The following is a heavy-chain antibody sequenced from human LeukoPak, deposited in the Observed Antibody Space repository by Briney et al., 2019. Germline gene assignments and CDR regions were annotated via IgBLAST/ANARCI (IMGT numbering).Heavy chain of an antibody. CDR2: MYYTGST. V-gene: IGHV4-59*01. J-gene: IGHJ4*02. CDR1: GGSISSYY. CDR3: ARGSRIFFN. D-gene: IGHD2-15*01. Sequence: PSETLSLTCTVSGGSISSYYWTWIRQPPGKGLEWIGYMYYTGSTNYNPSLKSRVTISVDTSKNQFSLKLSSVTAADTAVYYCARGSRIFFNWGQGTLVTVSS.